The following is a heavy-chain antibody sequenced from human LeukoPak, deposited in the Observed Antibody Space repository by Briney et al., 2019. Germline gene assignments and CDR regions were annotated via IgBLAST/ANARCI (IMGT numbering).Heavy chain of an antibody. V-gene: IGHV3-23*01. D-gene: IGHD1-1*01. J-gene: IGHJ4*02. CDR3: AKEEDWNDWPPAPAPPY. Sequence: GGCLRLSCAASGFTFSSYAMSWVRQAPGEGLEWVSAISGSGGSTYYADSVKGRFTISRDNSKNTLYLQMNSLRAEDTAVYYCAKEEDWNDWPPAPAPPYWGQGTLVTVSS. CDR1: GFTFSSYA. CDR2: ISGSGGST.